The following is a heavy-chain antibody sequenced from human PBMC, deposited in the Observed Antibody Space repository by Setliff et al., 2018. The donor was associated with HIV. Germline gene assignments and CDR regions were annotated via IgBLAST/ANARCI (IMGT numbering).Heavy chain of an antibody. V-gene: IGHV4-61*09. Sequence: TLSLTCTVSAGTISSGSSYWSWIRRPAGKGLEWIGHIHTSGSTNYNPSLKSRVSISVDTSKKQFSLKLSSVTAADTAVYYCARSLQYFDWSLQYWGQGTLVTVSS. D-gene: IGHD3-9*01. CDR1: AGTISSGSSY. CDR3: ARSLQYFDWSLQY. CDR2: IHTSGST. J-gene: IGHJ4*02.